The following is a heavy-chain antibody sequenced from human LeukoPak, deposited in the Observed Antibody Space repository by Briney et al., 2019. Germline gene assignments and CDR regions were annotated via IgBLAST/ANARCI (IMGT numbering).Heavy chain of an antibody. D-gene: IGHD3-10*02. J-gene: IGHJ6*02. V-gene: IGHV3-23*01. Sequence: GGSLRLSCAASGFTFSSYWMSWVRQAPGKGLEWVSSISDSGGSTYYADSGKGRFTISRDNSKNTLYLQMNSLRAEDTAVYYCAKSEEYFYVAGYGMDVWGQGTMVTVSS. CDR3: AKSEEYFYVAGYGMDV. CDR2: ISDSGGST. CDR1: GFTFSSYW.